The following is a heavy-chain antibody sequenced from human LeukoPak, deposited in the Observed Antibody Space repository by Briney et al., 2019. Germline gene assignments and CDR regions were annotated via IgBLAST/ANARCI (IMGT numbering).Heavy chain of an antibody. D-gene: IGHD2-15*01. Sequence: PSETLSLTCTVSGGSVSGSSWSWIRQPPGKGLEWIGHISYSDGTNYNPSLKSRVTMSVDTSKNQFSLKLSSVTAADTAVYYCARRPHCSGASSYSGYRMDVWGQGTTVTVSS. CDR2: ISYSDGT. J-gene: IGHJ6*02. CDR3: ARRPHCSGASSYSGYRMDV. CDR1: GGSVSGSS. V-gene: IGHV4-59*08.